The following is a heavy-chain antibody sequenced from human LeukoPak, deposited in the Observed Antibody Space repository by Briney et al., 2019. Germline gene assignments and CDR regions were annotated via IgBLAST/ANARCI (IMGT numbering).Heavy chain of an antibody. D-gene: IGHD2-2*01. V-gene: IGHV4-59*01. J-gene: IGHJ6*02. CDR3: ARVRVVPAAMPRSYYYYYYGMDV. CDR2: IYYSGST. Sequence: NPSETLSLTCTVSGGSISSYYWSWIRQPPGKGLEWIWYIYYSGSTNYNPSLKGRVTISVDPSKNQFSLKLSSVTAADTAVYYCARVRVVPAAMPRSYYYYYYGMDVWGQGTTVTVSS. CDR1: GGSISSYY.